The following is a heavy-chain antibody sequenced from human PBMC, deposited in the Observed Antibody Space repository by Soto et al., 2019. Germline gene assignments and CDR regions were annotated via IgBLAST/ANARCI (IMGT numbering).Heavy chain of an antibody. Sequence: SETLSLTCAVSGGSISDINWWYWIRHPPGKGLEWIGEIYHSGTTHYNPSLMSRLTISVDKSKNQFSLKLSSVTAADTAVYYCARRWVGSSSWYNWFDPWGQGTLVTVSS. J-gene: IGHJ5*02. CDR2: IYHSGTT. CDR1: GGSISDINW. CDR3: ARRWVGSSSWYNWFDP. V-gene: IGHV4-4*02. D-gene: IGHD6-13*01.